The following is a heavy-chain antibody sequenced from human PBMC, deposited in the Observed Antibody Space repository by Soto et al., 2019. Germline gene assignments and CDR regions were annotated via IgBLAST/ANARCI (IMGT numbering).Heavy chain of an antibody. D-gene: IGHD2-21*02. CDR2: INAGNGNT. CDR3: ERLIVVVTALDY. J-gene: IGHJ4*02. CDR1: GYTFTSYA. Sequence: VQLVQSGAEEKKPGASVKVSCKASGYTFTSYAMHWVRQAPGQRLERMGWINAGNGNTKYSQKFQGRVTITRDTSASTAYMELCSLRSEDTAVYYCERLIVVVTALDYWGQGTLVTVSS. V-gene: IGHV1-3*05.